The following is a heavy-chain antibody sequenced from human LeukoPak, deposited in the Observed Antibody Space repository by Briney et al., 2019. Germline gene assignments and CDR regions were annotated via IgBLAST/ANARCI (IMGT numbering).Heavy chain of an antibody. J-gene: IGHJ3*02. Sequence: SETLSLTCTVSGGSISSYYWSWIRQPPGKGLEWIGYIYYSGSTNYNPSLKSRVTISVDTSKNQFSLKLSSVTAADTAVYYCARRGITIFGVVTQEAFDIWGQGTMVTVSS. CDR1: GGSISSYY. V-gene: IGHV4-59*12. CDR3: ARRGITIFGVVTQEAFDI. D-gene: IGHD3-3*01. CDR2: IYYSGST.